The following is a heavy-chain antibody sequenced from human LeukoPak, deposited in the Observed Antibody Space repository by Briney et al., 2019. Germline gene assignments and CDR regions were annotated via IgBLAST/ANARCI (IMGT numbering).Heavy chain of an antibody. J-gene: IGHJ4*02. V-gene: IGHV3-30*18. CDR3: AKENDFVY. Sequence: SLRLSCAASGFTFSNYDMHWVRQAPGKGLEWVAVIPYDGTNKYYADSVKGRFTISRDNSKSTLYLQMNSLRAEDTAVYYCAKENDFVYWGQGTLVTVSS. D-gene: IGHD3-3*01. CDR1: GFTFSNYD. CDR2: IPYDGTNK.